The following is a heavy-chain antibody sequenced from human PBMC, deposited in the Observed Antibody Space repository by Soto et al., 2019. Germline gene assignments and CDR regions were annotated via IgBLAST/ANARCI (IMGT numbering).Heavy chain of an antibody. CDR2: IYSGGST. CDR3: ARADYDYIWGSLPG. Sequence: GGSLRLSCAASGFTVSSNYMSWVRQAPGKGLEWVSVIYSGGSTYYADSVKGRFTISRHNSKNTLYLQMNSLRAEDTAVYYCARADYDYIWGSLPGWGQGTLVTVSS. J-gene: IGHJ4*02. CDR1: GFTVSSNY. D-gene: IGHD3-16*01. V-gene: IGHV3-53*04.